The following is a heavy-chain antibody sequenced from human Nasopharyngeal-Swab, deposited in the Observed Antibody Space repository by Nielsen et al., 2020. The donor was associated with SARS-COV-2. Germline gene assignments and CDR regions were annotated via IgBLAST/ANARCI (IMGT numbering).Heavy chain of an antibody. D-gene: IGHD2-15*01. J-gene: IGHJ4*02. CDR1: GFTFSSYD. CDR3: ARATPTYSGGDFDY. CDR2: IGTAGDT. V-gene: IGHV3-13*01. Sequence: GGSLRLSCAASGFTFSSYDMHWVRQATGKGLEWVSAIGTAGDTYYPGSVKGRFTISRENAKNSLYLQMNSLRAGDTAVYYCARATPTYSGGDFDYWGQGTLVTVSS.